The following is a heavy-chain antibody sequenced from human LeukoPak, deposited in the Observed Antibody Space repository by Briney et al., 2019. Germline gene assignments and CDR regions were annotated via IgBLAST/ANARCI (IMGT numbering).Heavy chain of an antibody. V-gene: IGHV5-51*01. CDR2: IYPGDSDT. CDR1: GNSFSNYW. Sequence: GESLKISWKGSGNSFSNYWIGWVRQLPGRGLEWMEIIYPGDSDTRYSPSFQGQVTISADKSISTAYLQWSSLKASDTAMYYCARYIWFGELLSADAFDIWGQGTMVTVSS. CDR3: ARYIWFGELLSADAFDI. D-gene: IGHD3-10*01. J-gene: IGHJ3*02.